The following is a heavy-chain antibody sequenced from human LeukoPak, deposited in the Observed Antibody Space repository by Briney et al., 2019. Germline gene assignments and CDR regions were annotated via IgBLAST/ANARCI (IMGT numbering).Heavy chain of an antibody. CDR1: GDTGTFSSFA. CDR2: IFPIFATA. V-gene: IGHV1-69*01. CDR3: AKTPGRGVIISGETSTPGPNWFDP. J-gene: IGHJ5*02. D-gene: IGHD3-10*01. Sequence: GASVKVSCKASGDTGTFSSFAINWLRQAPGQGLEWMGGIFPIFATANYAQKFQGRLTITADESTSTVYMELNSLRSDDMAMYFCAKTPGRGVIISGETSTPGPNWFDPWGQGTLVTVSS.